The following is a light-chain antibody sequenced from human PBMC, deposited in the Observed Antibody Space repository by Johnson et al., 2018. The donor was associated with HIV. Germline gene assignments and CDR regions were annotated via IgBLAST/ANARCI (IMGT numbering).Light chain of an antibody. CDR1: SSNIGNNY. J-gene: IGLJ1*01. V-gene: IGLV1-51*01. CDR3: GTWDNSLLPFYF. Sequence: QSVLTQPPSVSAAPGQKVTISCSGSSSNIGNNYVSWYQQLPGTAPKLLIYDNNKRPSGIPDRFSGSKSGTSATLGITGLQTGDEANYYCGTWDNSLLPFYFVGTATKVTVL. CDR2: DNN.